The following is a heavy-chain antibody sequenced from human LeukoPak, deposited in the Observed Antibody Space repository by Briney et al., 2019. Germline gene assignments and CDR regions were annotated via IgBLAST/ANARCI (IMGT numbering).Heavy chain of an antibody. J-gene: IGHJ4*02. Sequence: GGSLRLSCAASGFTFSSYGMHWLRQAPGKGLEWVAVISYDGSNKYYADSVKGRFTIYRDNSKNTLYLQMNSLRAEDTAVYYCAKDRGLRFLELFFYYWGQGTLVTVSS. CDR2: ISYDGSNK. D-gene: IGHD3-3*01. CDR1: GFTFSSYG. V-gene: IGHV3-30*18. CDR3: AKDRGLRFLELFFYY.